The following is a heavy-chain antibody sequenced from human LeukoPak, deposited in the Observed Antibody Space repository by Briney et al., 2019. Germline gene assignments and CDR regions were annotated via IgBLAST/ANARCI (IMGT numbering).Heavy chain of an antibody. Sequence: SETLSLTCSVSGGSISSYYWSWIRQPPGKGLEWIGYIYYTGSTNYNPSLKSRVTISVDTSKNQFSLKLSSVTAADTAVYYCARQQLSQLYYFDYWGQGTLVTVSS. CDR2: IYYTGST. D-gene: IGHD6-13*01. CDR1: GGSISSYY. CDR3: ARQQLSQLYYFDY. V-gene: IGHV4-59*01. J-gene: IGHJ4*02.